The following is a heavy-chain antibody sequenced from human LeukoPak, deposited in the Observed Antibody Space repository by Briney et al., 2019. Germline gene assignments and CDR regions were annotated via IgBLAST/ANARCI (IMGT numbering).Heavy chain of an antibody. J-gene: IGHJ4*02. CDR2: MSNSGIT. V-gene: IGHV3-48*03. D-gene: IGHD7-27*01. Sequence: GGSLRLSCAASGFIVSNYEMNWVRQAPGKGLEWVSSMSNSGITKYVVSVKGRFTMSRDSAKTSLYLQMNSLRAEDTAVYYCGRGHWGLDYWGQGALVTVSS. CDR1: GFIVSNYE. CDR3: GRGHWGLDY.